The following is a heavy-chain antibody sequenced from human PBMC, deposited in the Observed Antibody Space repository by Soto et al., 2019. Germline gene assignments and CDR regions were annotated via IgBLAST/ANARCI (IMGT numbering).Heavy chain of an antibody. Sequence: SETLSLTCAVYGGSFSGYYWSWIRQPPGKGLEWIGEINPSGSTNYNPSPKSRVTISVDTSKNQFSLKLSSVNAADTAVYYCARGHYDILTGTIPTPRLFDPWGQGTLVTVSS. V-gene: IGHV4-34*01. CDR3: ARGHYDILTGTIPTPRLFDP. J-gene: IGHJ5*02. CDR2: INPSGST. D-gene: IGHD3-9*01. CDR1: GGSFSGYY.